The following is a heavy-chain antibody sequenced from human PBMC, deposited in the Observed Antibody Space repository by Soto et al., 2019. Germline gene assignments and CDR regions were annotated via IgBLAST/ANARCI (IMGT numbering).Heavy chain of an antibody. CDR3: ARDRGDGTLDY. CDR1: GFTFSSYA. Sequence: QVQLVESGGGVVQPGRSLRLSCAASGFTFSSYAMHWVRQAPGKGLEWVAVISYDGSNKYYADSVKGRFTISRDNSKNTLYLQMNSLRAEDTGVYYCARDRGDGTLDYWGQGTLVTVSS. J-gene: IGHJ4*02. D-gene: IGHD1-26*01. V-gene: IGHV3-30-3*01. CDR2: ISYDGSNK.